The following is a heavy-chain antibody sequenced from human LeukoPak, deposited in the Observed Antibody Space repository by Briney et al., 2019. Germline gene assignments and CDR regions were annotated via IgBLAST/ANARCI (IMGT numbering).Heavy chain of an antibody. V-gene: IGHV3-7*01. D-gene: IGHD1-26*01. Sequence: PGGSLRLSCAASGFTFSSYWMSWVRQAPGKGLEWVANIKQDGSEKYYVDSVKGRFTISRDNAKNSLYLQMNSLRAEDTAVYYCARDGSYWAFDYWGQGTLVTVST. CDR1: GFTFSSYW. CDR3: ARDGSYWAFDY. CDR2: IKQDGSEK. J-gene: IGHJ4*02.